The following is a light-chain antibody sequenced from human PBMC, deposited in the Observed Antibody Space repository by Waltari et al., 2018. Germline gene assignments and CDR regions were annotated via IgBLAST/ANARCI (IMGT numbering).Light chain of an antibody. Sequence: DIVMTQSPDSLAVSLGERATINCKSSQSILYSSKNKNYLAWYQLKPGQPPKLLIYWASTRESGVPDRFSGSGSGTDFTLTISSLQAEDVAVYYCQQYYRTPQAFGQGTRLEIK. CDR2: WAS. CDR3: QQYYRTPQA. CDR1: QSILYSSKNKNY. J-gene: IGKJ5*01. V-gene: IGKV4-1*01.